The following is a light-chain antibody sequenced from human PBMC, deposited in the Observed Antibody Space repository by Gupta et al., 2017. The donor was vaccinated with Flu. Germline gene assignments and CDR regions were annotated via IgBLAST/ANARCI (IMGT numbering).Light chain of an antibody. CDR3: AAWDYSLNGWV. J-gene: IGLJ3*02. V-gene: IGLV1-44*01. Sequence: QSVLTQPPSASGTPGQRVTISCSGSNPNLGTNTVHWYQQHPGTAPKLLIYTNSQRPSGVPDRFSGSKTGTSASLAISGLRSDDEADYDCAAWDYSLNGWVFGGGTKLTVL. CDR1: NPNLGTNT. CDR2: TNS.